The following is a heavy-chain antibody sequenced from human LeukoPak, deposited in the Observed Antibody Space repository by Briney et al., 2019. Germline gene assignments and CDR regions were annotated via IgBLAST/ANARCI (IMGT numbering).Heavy chain of an antibody. Sequence: SVKVSCKASGGTFSSYATSWVRQAPGQGLEWMGGIIPIFGTANYAQKFQGRVTITADESTSTAYMELSSLRSEDTAVYYCARVRSYYYDSSGYYYFDYWGQGTLVTVSS. D-gene: IGHD3-22*01. CDR2: IIPIFGTA. CDR3: ARVRSYYYDSSGYYYFDY. V-gene: IGHV1-69*13. CDR1: GGTFSSYA. J-gene: IGHJ4*02.